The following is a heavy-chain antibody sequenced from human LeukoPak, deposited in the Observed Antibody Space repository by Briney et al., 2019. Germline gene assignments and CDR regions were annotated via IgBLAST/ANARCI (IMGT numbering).Heavy chain of an antibody. CDR3: ARGIYCGGYCYRGIDC. V-gene: IGHV4-31*03. D-gene: IGHD2-21*02. J-gene: IGHJ4*02. Sequence: PSETLSLTCTVSGDSISSGDYYWTWIRQHPGKGLEWIGYIRNRDDGSTYYSPSLKSRIAMSIDTSNNQFSLRLSSVTAADTAVYYCARGIYCGGYCYRGIDCWGQGTLVTVSS. CDR1: GDSISSGDYY. CDR2: IRNRDDGST.